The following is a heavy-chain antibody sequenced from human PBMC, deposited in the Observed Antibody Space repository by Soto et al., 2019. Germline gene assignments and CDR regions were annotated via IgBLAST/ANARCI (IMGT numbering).Heavy chain of an antibody. CDR1: GYTFTSYY. Sequence: QVQLVQSGAEVKKPGASVKVSCKASGYTFTSYYMHWVRQAPGQGLEWMGISNPSGGSTSYAQNFQGRVTMTRDTSTSTVYMELSILISEDTAVYYCARDPKYGDQFDYWGQGTLVTVSS. CDR3: ARDPKYGDQFDY. D-gene: IGHD4-17*01. CDR2: SNPSGGST. J-gene: IGHJ4*02. V-gene: IGHV1-46*01.